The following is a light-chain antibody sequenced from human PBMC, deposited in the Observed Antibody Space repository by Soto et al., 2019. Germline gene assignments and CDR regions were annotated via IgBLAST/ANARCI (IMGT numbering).Light chain of an antibody. CDR3: QQRNNWPRNT. V-gene: IGKV3-11*01. CDR2: DIS. Sequence: EIVLTQSPATVSLSPGERATLSCRASQIVSRHLAWYQQKPGQAPSLLIYDISNRDTGVPARFSGSGSATDFTLTISSLEPEDSAVYYCQQRNNWPRNTFGQGTKLEIK. J-gene: IGKJ2*01. CDR1: QIVSRH.